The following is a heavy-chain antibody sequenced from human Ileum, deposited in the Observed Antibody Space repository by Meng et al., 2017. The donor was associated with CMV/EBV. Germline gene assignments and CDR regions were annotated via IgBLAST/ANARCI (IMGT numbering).Heavy chain of an antibody. CDR2: INPNSGAT. Sequence: ASVKVSCKASGYTFIDYYIHWVRQSPGQGLEWMGWINPNSGATTYAQKFQGRVTMTRDTSISTAYMALSSLISDDTALYYCARVKVAGTFYFQHWGQGTPVTVSS. CDR3: ARVKVAGTFYFQH. J-gene: IGHJ1*01. V-gene: IGHV1-2*02. D-gene: IGHD6-19*01. CDR1: GYTFIDYY.